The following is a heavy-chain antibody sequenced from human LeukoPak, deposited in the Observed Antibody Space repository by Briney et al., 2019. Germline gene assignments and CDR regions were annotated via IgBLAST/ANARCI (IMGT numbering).Heavy chain of an antibody. CDR2: ISGSGGST. D-gene: IGHD1-26*01. V-gene: IGHV3-23*01. Sequence: PGGSLRLSCAASGFTFNSYGMSWVRQAPGKGLEWVSAISGSGGSTYYADSVKGRFTISRDNSKNTVYLQINSLRAEDTAVYYCAASSGSDFDYWGQGTLVTVSS. J-gene: IGHJ4*02. CDR1: GFTFNSYG. CDR3: AASSGSDFDY.